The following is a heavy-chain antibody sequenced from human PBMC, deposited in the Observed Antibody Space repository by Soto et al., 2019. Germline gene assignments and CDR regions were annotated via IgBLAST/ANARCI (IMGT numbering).Heavy chain of an antibody. D-gene: IGHD2-8*01. CDR1: GGTFSSYA. CDR3: ARVPGYCTNGVCPPDY. Sequence: QVQLVQSGAEVKKPGASVKVSCKASGGTFSSYAISWVRQAPGQGLEWMGGIIPIFGTANYAQKFQGRVTITADESTSTAYIELSSLRSEDTAVYYCARVPGYCTNGVCPPDYWGQGTLVTVSS. CDR2: IIPIFGTA. J-gene: IGHJ4*02. V-gene: IGHV1-69*01.